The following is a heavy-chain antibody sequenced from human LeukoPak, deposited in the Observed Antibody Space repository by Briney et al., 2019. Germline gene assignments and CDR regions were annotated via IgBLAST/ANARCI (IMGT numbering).Heavy chain of an antibody. CDR1: GGSISGYY. CDR3: ARAIAYTINR. V-gene: IGHV4-59*01. CDR2: IYYSGST. D-gene: IGHD2-21*01. J-gene: IGHJ4*02. Sequence: SETLSLTCTVSGGSISGYYWSWIRQPPGKGLEWIGYIYYSGSTNYNPSLKSRVTISVDTSKNQFSLKLSSVTAADTAVYYCARAIAYTINRWGQGTLVTVSS.